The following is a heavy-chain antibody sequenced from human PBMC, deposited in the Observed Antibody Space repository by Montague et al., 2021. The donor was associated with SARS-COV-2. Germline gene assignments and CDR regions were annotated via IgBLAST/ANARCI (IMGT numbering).Heavy chain of an antibody. D-gene: IGHD6-19*01. J-gene: IGHJ4*02. CDR3: ARHASYRGCWYFEGYLDS. CDR2: IYYSGST. CDR1: GGSISSSSYY. Sequence: SETLSLTCTVSGGSISSSSYYWGWIRQPPGKGLECIGSIYYSGSTYYNPSLKSRVTISVDTSKNQFSLELSFVTAADTAVYYCARHASYRGCWYFEGYLDSWGQGTLVTVSS. V-gene: IGHV4-39*01.